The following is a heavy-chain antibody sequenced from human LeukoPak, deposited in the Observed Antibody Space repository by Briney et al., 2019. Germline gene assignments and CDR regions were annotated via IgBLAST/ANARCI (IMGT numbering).Heavy chain of an antibody. CDR2: IYYSGST. CDR3: ARIRSSYWPEPIGY. Sequence: SETLSLTCTVSGGSISSSSYYWGWIRQPPGKGLEWIGSIYYSGSTYYNPSLKSRVTISVDTSKNQFSLKLSSVTAADTAVYYCARIRSSYWPEPIGYWGQGTLVTVSS. D-gene: IGHD2-15*01. V-gene: IGHV4-39*01. J-gene: IGHJ4*02. CDR1: GGSISSSSYY.